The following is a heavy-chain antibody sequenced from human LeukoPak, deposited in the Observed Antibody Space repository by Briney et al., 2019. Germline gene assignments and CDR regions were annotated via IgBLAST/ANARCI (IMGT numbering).Heavy chain of an antibody. D-gene: IGHD1-26*01. CDR1: GFTVSSNY. V-gene: IGHV3-21*01. CDR2: ISSSSSYI. CDR3: ARGGSGGYGDYDDY. J-gene: IGHJ4*02. Sequence: GGSLRLSCAASGFTVSSNYMSWVRQAPGKGLEWVSSISSSSSYIYYADSVKGRFTISRDNAKNSLYLQMNSLRAEDTAVYYCARGGSGGYGDYDDYWGQGTLVTVSS.